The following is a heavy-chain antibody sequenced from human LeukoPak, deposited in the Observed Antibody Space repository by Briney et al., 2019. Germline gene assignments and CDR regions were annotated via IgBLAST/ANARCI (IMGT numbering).Heavy chain of an antibody. V-gene: IGHV4-34*03. CDR1: GGSFSGYY. Sequence: SETLSLTCAVYGGSFSGYYWSWIRQSPETGLEWIGSMHYSGSTYYNPSLNSRVTISVDTSKNQFSLKLTSVTAADTAVYYCCGSGWFAGPFGYWGQGALVTVSS. CDR2: MHYSGST. CDR3: CGSGWFAGPFGY. J-gene: IGHJ4*02. D-gene: IGHD6-19*01.